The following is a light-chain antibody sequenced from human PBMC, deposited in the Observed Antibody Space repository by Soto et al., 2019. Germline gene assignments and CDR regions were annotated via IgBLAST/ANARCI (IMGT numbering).Light chain of an antibody. J-gene: IGLJ1*01. CDR3: QSYDSSLTTFV. CDR2: GDN. CDR1: SSSIGAGYE. Sequence: QSVLTQPPSVSGAPGQRVTISCSGTSSSIGAGYEVHWYQQLPGTAPKRLIYGDNNRPSGVPDRFSGSKSGTSASLAITGLQPEDEADYYCQSYDSSLTTFVFGTGTKVTVL. V-gene: IGLV1-40*01.